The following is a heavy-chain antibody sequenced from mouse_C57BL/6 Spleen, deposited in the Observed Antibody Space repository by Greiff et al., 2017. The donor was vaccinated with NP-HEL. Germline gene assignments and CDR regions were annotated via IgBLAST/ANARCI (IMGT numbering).Heavy chain of an antibody. V-gene: IGHV1-59*01. CDR2: IDPSDSYT. Sequence: QVQLQQPGAELVRPGTSVKLSCKASGYTFTSYWMHWVKQRPGQGLEWIGVIDPSDSYTNYNQKFKGKATLTVDTSSSTTYMQLSSLTSEDSAVYYCARDWDGDYWYFDVWGTGTTVTVSS. CDR3: ARDWDGDYWYFDV. D-gene: IGHD4-1*01. CDR1: GYTFTSYW. J-gene: IGHJ1*03.